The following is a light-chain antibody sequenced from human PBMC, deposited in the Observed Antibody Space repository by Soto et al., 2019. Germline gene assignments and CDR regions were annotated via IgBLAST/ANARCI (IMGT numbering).Light chain of an antibody. CDR2: DAS. V-gene: IGKV3-11*01. Sequence: EMVLTQSPATLSLSPGERATLSCRASQSVSSYLAWYQQKPGQAPRLLIYDASNRATGIPARFSGSGSGTDFIFTISSLEPEDFAVYYCQQRSSWPYTFGQGTKLEIK. J-gene: IGKJ2*01. CDR1: QSVSSY. CDR3: QQRSSWPYT.